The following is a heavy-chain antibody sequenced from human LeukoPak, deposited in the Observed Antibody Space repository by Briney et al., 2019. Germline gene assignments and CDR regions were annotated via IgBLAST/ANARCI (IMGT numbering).Heavy chain of an antibody. V-gene: IGHV4-4*07. CDR3: ARERDIVVVPAAISYFDY. CDR2: IYTSGST. Sequence: SETLSLTCTVSGGSISSYYWSWIRQPAGKGLEWIGRIYTSGSTNYNPSLKSRVTMSVDTSKNQFSLKLSSATAADTAVYYCARERDIVVVPAAISYFDYWGQGTLVTVSS. J-gene: IGHJ4*02. D-gene: IGHD2-2*01. CDR1: GGSISSYY.